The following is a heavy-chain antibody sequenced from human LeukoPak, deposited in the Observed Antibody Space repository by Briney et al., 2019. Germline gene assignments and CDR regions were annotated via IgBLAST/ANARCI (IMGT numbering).Heavy chain of an antibody. V-gene: IGHV4-34*01. CDR3: AKARGYLSRGYYFDY. D-gene: IGHD3-16*02. CDR1: GGSFSGYY. Sequence: PSETLSLTCAVYGGSFSGYYWSWIRQPPGKGLEWIGEINHSGSTNYNPSLKSRVTISVDTSKNQFSLKLSSVTAADTAVYYCAKARGYLSRGYYFDYWGQGTLVTVSS. CDR2: INHSGST. J-gene: IGHJ4*02.